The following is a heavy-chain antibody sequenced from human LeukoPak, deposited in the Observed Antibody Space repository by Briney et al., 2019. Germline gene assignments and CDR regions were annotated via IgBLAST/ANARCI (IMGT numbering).Heavy chain of an antibody. Sequence: GGSLRLSCAASGFTFSSYSVTWVRQAPGKGQEWVSSISSSSSYIYYADSVKGRFTISRDNAKNSLYLQMNSLRAEDTAVYYCARERFATGNDAFDIWGQGTMVTVSS. CDR2: ISSSSSYI. V-gene: IGHV3-21*01. D-gene: IGHD1-1*01. CDR3: ARERFATGNDAFDI. CDR1: GFTFSSYS. J-gene: IGHJ3*02.